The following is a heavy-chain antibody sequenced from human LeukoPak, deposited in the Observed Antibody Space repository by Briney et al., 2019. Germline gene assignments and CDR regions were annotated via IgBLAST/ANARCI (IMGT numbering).Heavy chain of an antibody. CDR1: GFTFGDFA. D-gene: IGHD3-22*01. CDR3: AKDISPSYDSSGYLGHDAFDV. V-gene: IGHV3-9*01. J-gene: IGHJ3*01. CDR2: LGWNGGSI. Sequence: PGGSLRLSCASSGFTFGDFAMHWVRHAPGKGLEWVAGLGWNGGSIGYADSVKGRFTISRDNARNSLYLQMNSLRAEDTALYYCAKDISPSYDSSGYLGHDAFDVWGQGTMVTVSS.